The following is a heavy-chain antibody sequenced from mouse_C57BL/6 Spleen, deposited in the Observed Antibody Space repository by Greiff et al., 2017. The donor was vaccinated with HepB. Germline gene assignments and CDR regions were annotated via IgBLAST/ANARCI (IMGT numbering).Heavy chain of an antibody. CDR1: GFTFSSYT. CDR3: ARRGVHPFDY. D-gene: IGHD5-1*01. V-gene: IGHV5-9*01. J-gene: IGHJ2*01. Sequence: DVQLVESGGGLVKPGGSLKLSCAASGFTFSSYTMSWVRQTPEKRLEWVATISGGGGNTYYPDSVKGRFTISRDNAKNTLYLQMSSLRSEDTALYYCARRGVHPFDYWGQGTTLTVSS. CDR2: ISGGGGNT.